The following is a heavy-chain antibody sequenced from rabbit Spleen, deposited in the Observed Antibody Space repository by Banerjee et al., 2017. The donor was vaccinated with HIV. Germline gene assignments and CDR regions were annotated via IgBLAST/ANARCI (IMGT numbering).Heavy chain of an antibody. V-gene: IGHV1S40*01. CDR1: GFSFNSGYD. D-gene: IGHD8-1*01. CDR3: ARNLENYAGSSYLDL. CDR2: IYAGSSGNT. J-gene: IGHJ4*01. Sequence: QSLEESGGGLVKPGGTLTLTCKASGFSFNSGYDMCWVRQAPGKGLEWIACIYAGSSGNTYSATWAKGRFTVSKTSSTTVTLQMTSLTAADTATYFCARNLENYAGSSYLDLWGPGTLVTVS.